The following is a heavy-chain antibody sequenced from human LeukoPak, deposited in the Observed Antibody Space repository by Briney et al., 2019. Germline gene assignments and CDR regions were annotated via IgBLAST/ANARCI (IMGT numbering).Heavy chain of an antibody. J-gene: IGHJ2*01. Sequence: GGSLTLSCAASGFSVGSNYMNWVRQAPGKGLEWVSILYSGSTTYYTNSVKGRFTISRDNSRNTLYLHMTNLRVEDTAVYFCARVGEHYHWWLDLWGRGSLLTVSS. D-gene: IGHD2-8*02. CDR1: GFSVGSNY. CDR3: ARVGEHYHWWLDL. CDR2: LYSGSTT. V-gene: IGHV3-53*01.